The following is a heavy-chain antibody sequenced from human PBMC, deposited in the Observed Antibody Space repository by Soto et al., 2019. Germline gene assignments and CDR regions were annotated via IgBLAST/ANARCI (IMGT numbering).Heavy chain of an antibody. CDR1: GESVANISAA. CDR2: TYYRSKWYN. J-gene: IGHJ6*02. V-gene: IGHV6-1*01. D-gene: IGHD2-2*01. Sequence: LTHTCAMSGESVANISAASISIKQSPSRGLEWLGRTYYRSKWYNDYAVSVKSRITINPDTSKNQFSLKLSSVTAADTAVYYCASQGGDIVLVPAARGHYYGMDVWGQGTTVTVSS. CDR3: ASQGGDIVLVPAARGHYYGMDV.